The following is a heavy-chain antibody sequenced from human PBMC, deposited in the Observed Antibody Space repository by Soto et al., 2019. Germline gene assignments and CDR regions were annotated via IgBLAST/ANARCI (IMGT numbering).Heavy chain of an antibody. J-gene: IGHJ6*02. CDR1: GYTFTSYA. V-gene: IGHV1-3*01. D-gene: IGHD3-22*01. CDR2: INAGNGNT. Sequence: ASVKVSCKASGYTFTSYAMHWVRQAPGQRLEWMGWINAGNGNTKYSQKFQGRVTITRDTSASTAYMELSSLRSEDTAVYYCARGQAGTDGSSGYYSWYYYYGMDVWGQGTTVTVSS. CDR3: ARGQAGTDGSSGYYSWYYYYGMDV.